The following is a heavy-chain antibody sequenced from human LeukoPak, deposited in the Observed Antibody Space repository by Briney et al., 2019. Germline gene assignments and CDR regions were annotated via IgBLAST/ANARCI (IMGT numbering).Heavy chain of an antibody. CDR3: ARDRRWELLINYFDY. D-gene: IGHD1-26*01. V-gene: IGHV3-21*01. J-gene: IGHJ4*02. CDR2: ISSSSSYI. CDR1: GFTFSSYS. Sequence: SGGSLRLSCAASGFTFSSYSMNWVRQAPGNGLEWVSSISSSSSYIYYADSVKGRFTISRDNAKNSLYLQMNSLRAEDTAVYYCARDRRWELLINYFDYWGQGTLVTVSS.